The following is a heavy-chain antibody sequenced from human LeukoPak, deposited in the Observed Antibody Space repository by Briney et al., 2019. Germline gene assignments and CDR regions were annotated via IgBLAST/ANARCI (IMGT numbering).Heavy chain of an antibody. Sequence: PSETLSLTCSVSGGSISSSNYYWDWIRQPPGKGLEWIGSIYYSGSTNYNPSLKSRVTISVDTSKNQFSLRLSSVTAADTAVYYCARVTGYMVEDYFDYWGQGTLVTVSS. CDR2: IYYSGST. J-gene: IGHJ4*02. D-gene: IGHD6-13*01. V-gene: IGHV4-39*07. CDR3: ARVTGYMVEDYFDY. CDR1: GGSISSSNYY.